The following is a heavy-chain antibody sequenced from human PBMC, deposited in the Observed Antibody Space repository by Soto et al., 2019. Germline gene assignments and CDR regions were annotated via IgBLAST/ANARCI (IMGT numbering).Heavy chain of an antibody. CDR2: INSDGSTT. D-gene: IGHD3-3*01. J-gene: IGHJ4*02. Sequence: PGGSLRLSCAASGFTFSNYWIHWVRQAPGKGLMWVSRINSDGSTTNYADSVKGRFTISRDNAKNTLYLQMNSLRAEDTAVYYCARGIFPVSHFDYWGQGTLVTVSS. CDR1: GFTFSNYW. V-gene: IGHV3-74*01. CDR3: ARGIFPVSHFDY.